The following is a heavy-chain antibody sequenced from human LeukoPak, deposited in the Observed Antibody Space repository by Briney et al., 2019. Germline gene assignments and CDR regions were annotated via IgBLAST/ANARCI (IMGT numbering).Heavy chain of an antibody. D-gene: IGHD1-26*01. CDR2: IYSSGST. Sequence: SETLSLTCTVSGGSISGYYWSWIRQPAGKGLEWIGRIYSSGSTNYNPSLKSRVTMSVDTSKNQFSLKLSSVTAADTAVYYRARDHSGSYQIPVYWGQGTLVTVSS. V-gene: IGHV4-4*07. J-gene: IGHJ4*02. CDR1: GGSISGYY. CDR3: ARDHSGSYQIPVY.